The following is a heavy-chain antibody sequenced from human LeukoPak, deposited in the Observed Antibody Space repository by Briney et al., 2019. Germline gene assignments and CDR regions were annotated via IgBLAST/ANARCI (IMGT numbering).Heavy chain of an antibody. J-gene: IGHJ5*02. CDR3: AREFPPSSWTDETNNWFDP. D-gene: IGHD3/OR15-3a*01. CDR1: GYTFTGYY. V-gene: IGHV1-2*02. CDR2: INPNSGGT. Sequence: ASVKVSCKASGYTFTGYYMHWVRQAPGQGLEWMGWINPNSGGTNYAQKFQGRVTMTRDTSISTAYMELSRLRSDDTAVYYCAREFPPSSWTDETNNWFDPWGQGTLVTVSS.